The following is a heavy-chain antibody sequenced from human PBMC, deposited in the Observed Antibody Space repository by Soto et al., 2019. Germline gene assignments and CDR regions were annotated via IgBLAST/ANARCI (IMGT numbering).Heavy chain of an antibody. J-gene: IGHJ5*02. Sequence: LSLTCNMSGDSYSISAYSWSWIRQPPGKALQWIGFIYQSGVTSYNPSLASRVSISLDRSNNQCSLKLKSVTAADTAVYFCAGMPYTSGLRFDPWGPGTLVTVSS. D-gene: IGHD6-19*01. CDR1: GDSYSISAYS. V-gene: IGHV4-30-2*01. CDR2: IYQSGVT. CDR3: AGMPYTSGLRFDP.